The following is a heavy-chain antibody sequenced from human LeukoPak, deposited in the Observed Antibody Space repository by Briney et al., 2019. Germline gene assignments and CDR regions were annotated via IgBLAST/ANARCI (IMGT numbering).Heavy chain of an antibody. CDR3: ANGYDYGDPHDY. CDR1: GFTFSIYA. J-gene: IGHJ4*02. D-gene: IGHD4-17*01. Sequence: SGGSLRLSCAASGFTFSIYAMSWVRQAPGKGLEWVSAISGSGGSTYYADSVKGRFTISRDNSKNTLYLQMNSLRAEDTAVYYCANGYDYGDPHDYWGQGTLVTVSS. V-gene: IGHV3-23*01. CDR2: ISGSGGST.